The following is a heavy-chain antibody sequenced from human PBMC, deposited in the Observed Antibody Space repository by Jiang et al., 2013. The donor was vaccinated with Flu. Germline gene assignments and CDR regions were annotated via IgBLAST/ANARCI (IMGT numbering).Heavy chain of an antibody. J-gene: IGHJ4*02. V-gene: IGHV1-69*04. Sequence: EVKKPGSSVKVSCKASGGTFSSYAISWVRQAPGQGLEWMGRIIPILGIANYAQKFQGRVTITADKSTSTAYMELSSLRSEDTAVYYCASGGDVMVASDYWGQGTLVTVSS. D-gene: IGHD5-12*01. CDR2: IIPILGIA. CDR1: GGTFSSYA. CDR3: ASGGDVMVASDY.